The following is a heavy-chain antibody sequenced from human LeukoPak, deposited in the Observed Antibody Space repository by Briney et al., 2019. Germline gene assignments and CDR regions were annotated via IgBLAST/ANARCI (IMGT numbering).Heavy chain of an antibody. CDR3: ARDRGYYGDPAFDY. CDR1: GYTFTGYY. V-gene: IGHV1-2*02. CDR2: INPNSGGT. D-gene: IGHD4-17*01. J-gene: IGHJ4*02. Sequence: ASVKVSCKASGYTFTGYYMHWVRQAPGQGLQWMGWINPNSGGTNYAQKFQGRVTMTRDTSISTAYMELSRLRSDDTAVYYCARDRGYYGDPAFDYWGQGTLVTVSS.